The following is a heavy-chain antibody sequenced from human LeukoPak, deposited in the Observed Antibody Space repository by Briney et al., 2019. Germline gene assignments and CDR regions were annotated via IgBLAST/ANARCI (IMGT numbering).Heavy chain of an antibody. V-gene: IGHV3-30-3*01. Sequence: GGSLRLSCAASGFTFSSYAMHWVRQAPGKGLEWVAVISYDGSNKYYADSVKGRFTISRDNSKNTLYLQMNSLRAEDTAVYYCARGPYGGNSYWFDPWGQGTLVTVSS. D-gene: IGHD4-23*01. J-gene: IGHJ5*02. CDR2: ISYDGSNK. CDR3: ARGPYGGNSYWFDP. CDR1: GFTFSSYA.